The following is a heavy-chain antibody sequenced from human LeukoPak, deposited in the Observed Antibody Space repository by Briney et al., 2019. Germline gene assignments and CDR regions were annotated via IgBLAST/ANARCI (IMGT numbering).Heavy chain of an antibody. Sequence: ASVKVSCKASGYTFTGYYMHWVRQAPGQGLEWMGWINPNSGGTNYAQKFQGRVTMTRDTSISTAYMELSRLRSDDTAVYYCAKRVAYTYGYYFDFWGQGTLVTVSS. D-gene: IGHD5-18*01. J-gene: IGHJ4*02. CDR2: INPNSGGT. CDR1: GYTFTGYY. V-gene: IGHV1-2*02. CDR3: AKRVAYTYGYYFDF.